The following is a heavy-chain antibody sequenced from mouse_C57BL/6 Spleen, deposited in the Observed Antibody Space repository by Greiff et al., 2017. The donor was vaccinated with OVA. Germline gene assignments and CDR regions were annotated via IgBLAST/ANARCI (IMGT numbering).Heavy chain of an antibody. CDR3: ARDYYGMAY. CDR1: GYTFTSYW. D-gene: IGHD1-1*01. V-gene: IGHV1-52*01. J-gene: IGHJ3*01. CDR2: IDPSDSET. Sequence: QVQLQQPGAELVRPGSSVKLSCKASGYTFTSYWMHWVKQRPIQGLEWIGNIDPSDSETHYNQKFKDKATLTVDKSSSTAYMQISSLTAEDSAVYYCARDYYGMAYWGQGTLVTVSA.